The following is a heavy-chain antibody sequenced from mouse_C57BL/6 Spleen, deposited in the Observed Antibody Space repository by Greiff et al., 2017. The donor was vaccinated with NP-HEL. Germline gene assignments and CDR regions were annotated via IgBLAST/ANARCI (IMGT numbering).Heavy chain of an antibody. CDR3: ARKIPYYYGSSSYAMDY. V-gene: IGHV5-17*01. J-gene: IGHJ4*01. D-gene: IGHD1-1*01. CDR1: GFTFSDYG. Sequence: EVKLMESGGGLVKPGGSLKLSCAASGFTFSDYGMHWVRQAPEKGLEWVAYISSGSSTIYYADTVKGRFTISRDNAKNTLFLQMTSLRSEDTAMYYCARKIPYYYGSSSYAMDYWGQGTSVTVSS. CDR2: ISSGSSTI.